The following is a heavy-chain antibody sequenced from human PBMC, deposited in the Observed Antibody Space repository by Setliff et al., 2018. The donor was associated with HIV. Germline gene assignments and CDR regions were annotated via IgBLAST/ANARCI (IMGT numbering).Heavy chain of an antibody. CDR3: VRGPIHGGFDF. Sequence: GGSLRLSCVVSGFTFTSYWMHWVRQVPGKGPVWVSCISNDETTTNYADSVKGRFTVSRDNAKNTVYLQMNSLRAEDTAVYYCVRGPIHGGFDFWGQGALVTVSS. CDR2: ISNDETTT. V-gene: IGHV3-74*01. D-gene: IGHD3-16*01. CDR1: GFTFTSYW. J-gene: IGHJ4*02.